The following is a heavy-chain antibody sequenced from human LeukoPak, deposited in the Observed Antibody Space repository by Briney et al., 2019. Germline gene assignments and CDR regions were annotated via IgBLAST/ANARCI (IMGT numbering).Heavy chain of an antibody. J-gene: IGHJ3*01. CDR2: VHFSGST. CDR1: GGSISSYY. Sequence: PSETLSLTCIVSGGSISSYYWSWIRQPPGRGLEWIGYVHFSGSTSFNPSLKSRVTISVDTSKNQFSLRLSSVTAADTAVYYCAREQYLAYDVFGFWGQGTLVTVSS. CDR3: AREQYLAYDVFGF. D-gene: IGHD4-11*01. V-gene: IGHV4-59*01.